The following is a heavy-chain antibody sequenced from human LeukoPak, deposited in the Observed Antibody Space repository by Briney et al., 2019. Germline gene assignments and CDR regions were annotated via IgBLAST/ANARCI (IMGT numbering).Heavy chain of an antibody. V-gene: IGHV3-23*01. CDR2: ISGSGGST. Sequence: GGSLRLSCAASGFTFSSYAMSWVRQAPGKGLEWVSAISGSGGSTYYADSVKGRFTISRDNSKNTLYLQMNSPRAEDTAVYYCAKAIAVAGTSLDYWGQGTLVTVSS. CDR1: GFTFSSYA. D-gene: IGHD6-19*01. CDR3: AKAIAVAGTSLDY. J-gene: IGHJ4*02.